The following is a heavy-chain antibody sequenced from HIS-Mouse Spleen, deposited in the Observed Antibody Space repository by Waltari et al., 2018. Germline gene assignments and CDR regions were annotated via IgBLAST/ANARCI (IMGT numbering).Heavy chain of an antibody. CDR1: GGSISSSSYH. Sequence: QLQLQESGPGLVKPSETLSLTCTVSGGSISSSSYHWAWIRQPPGKGLEWIGSIYYSGSTYYNPSLKSLVTISVDTSKNQFSLKLSSVTAADTAVYYCAREIPYSSSWYDWYFDLWGRGTLVTVSS. D-gene: IGHD6-13*01. CDR3: AREIPYSSSWYDWYFDL. J-gene: IGHJ2*01. CDR2: IYYSGST. V-gene: IGHV4-39*07.